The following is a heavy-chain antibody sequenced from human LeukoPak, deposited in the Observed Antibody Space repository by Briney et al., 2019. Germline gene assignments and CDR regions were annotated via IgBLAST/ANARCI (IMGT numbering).Heavy chain of an antibody. CDR2: ISNSGTTI. CDR1: GFNFSSYS. J-gene: IGHJ4*02. Sequence: GGSLRLSCAASGFNFSSYSMNWVGQAPGKGLEWVSYISNSGTTIYYTDSVKGRFTISRDNAQNSLYLQMNSLRAEDTAAYYCARAVAGTPIDYWGQGTLVTVSS. CDR3: ARAVAGTPIDY. D-gene: IGHD6-19*01. V-gene: IGHV3-48*04.